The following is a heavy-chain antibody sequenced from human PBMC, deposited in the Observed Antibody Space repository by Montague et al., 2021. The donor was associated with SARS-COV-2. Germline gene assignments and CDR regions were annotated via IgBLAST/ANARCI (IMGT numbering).Heavy chain of an antibody. CDR1: GGSISSGGYY. V-gene: IGHV4-31*03. CDR2: IYYSGST. CDR3: ARGEGVMVYVYGMDV. Sequence: TLSLTCTVSGGSISSGGYYWSWIRQHPGKGLEWIGYIYYSGSTNYNPYLKSRLTISVDTSKNQFSLKLSSVTAADTAVYYCARGEGVMVYVYGMDVWGQGTTVTVSS. J-gene: IGHJ6*02. D-gene: IGHD2-8*01.